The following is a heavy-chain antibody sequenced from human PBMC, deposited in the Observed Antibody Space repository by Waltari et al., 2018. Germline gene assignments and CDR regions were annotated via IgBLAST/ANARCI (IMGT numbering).Heavy chain of an antibody. J-gene: IGHJ5*02. Sequence: QVQLQESGPGLVKPSETLSLTCTVSGGSISSYSWSWIRQPPGKGLELIGYIYTSGSTNYSPSLKSRVTISVDTSKNQFSLKLSSVTAADTAVYYCARDPTGGNWFDPWGQGTLVTVSS. V-gene: IGHV4-4*09. CDR2: IYTSGST. D-gene: IGHD3-16*01. CDR3: ARDPTGGNWFDP. CDR1: GGSISSYS.